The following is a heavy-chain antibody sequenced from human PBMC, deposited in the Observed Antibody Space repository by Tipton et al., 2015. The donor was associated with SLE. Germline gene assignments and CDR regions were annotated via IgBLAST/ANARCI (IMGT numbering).Heavy chain of an antibody. CDR1: GFMFTNYA. J-gene: IGHJ4*02. D-gene: IGHD6-19*01. CDR3: VKGASTGWYRPSDY. CDR2: IIHNDDDT. Sequence: SLRLSCAASGFMFTNYAMSWVRQAPGKGLEWVSIIHNDDDTYYADSVKGRSTISRDNSKSTVHLQMNSLRGEDTAVYYCVKGASTGWYRPSDYWGQGTLVTVSS. V-gene: IGHV3-23*01.